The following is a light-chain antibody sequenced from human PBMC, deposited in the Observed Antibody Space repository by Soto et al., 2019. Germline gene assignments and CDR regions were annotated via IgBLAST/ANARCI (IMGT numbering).Light chain of an antibody. J-gene: IGLJ2*01. CDR2: EVS. CDR1: SSDVGGYNF. CDR3: SSYTSSGLVV. Sequence: QSVLTQPASVSGSPGQSITISCTGTSSDVGGYNFVSWYQHHPGKAPKLMIYEVSNRPAGVSDRFSGSKSGNTASLTISGLQAEDEADYYCSSYTSSGLVVFGGGTKVTVL. V-gene: IGLV2-14*01.